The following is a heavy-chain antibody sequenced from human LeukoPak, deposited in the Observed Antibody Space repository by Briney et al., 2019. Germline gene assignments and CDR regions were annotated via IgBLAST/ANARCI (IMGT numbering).Heavy chain of an antibody. CDR3: ARHSTPSLWFGDHKSYYFDY. Sequence: PSETLSLTCTVSGDSISRGDHYWSWIRQPPGKGLEWVGYIFHSGNTYYNPSLSSRLSISVDTSRNQFSLRLSSVTAADTAVYYCARHSTPSLWFGDHKSYYFDYWGQGTLVTVSS. V-gene: IGHV4-30-4*01. CDR1: GDSISRGDHY. D-gene: IGHD3-10*01. CDR2: IFHSGNT. J-gene: IGHJ4*02.